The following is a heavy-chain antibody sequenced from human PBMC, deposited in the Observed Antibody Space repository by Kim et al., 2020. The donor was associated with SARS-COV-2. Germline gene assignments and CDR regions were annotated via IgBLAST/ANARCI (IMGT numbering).Heavy chain of an antibody. Sequence: ASVKVSCKASGYTFTDYVLHWVRQAPGRGLEWLGWIYSKTGETKYTQRFQDRVTFTRDRSISTAYMELSGLGSDDTAVYYCARDFKGTSNWEFDYWGQGTLVTVSS. CDR3: ARDFKGTSNWEFDY. CDR1: GYTFTDYV. J-gene: IGHJ4*02. V-gene: IGHV1-2*02. D-gene: IGHD2-2*01. CDR2: IYSKTGET.